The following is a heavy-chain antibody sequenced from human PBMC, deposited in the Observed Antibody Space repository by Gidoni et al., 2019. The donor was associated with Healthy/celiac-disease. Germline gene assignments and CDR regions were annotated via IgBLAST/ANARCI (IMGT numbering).Heavy chain of an antibody. D-gene: IGHD3-22*01. V-gene: IGHV3-74*01. CDR1: GFTFSSYW. CDR2: INSDGSST. CDR3: ASLKYYYDSDEDY. Sequence: EVQLVESGGGLVQPGGSLSLSCAASGFTFSSYWMHWVRQAPGKGLVWVSRINSDGSSTSYADSVKGRFTISRDNAKNTLYLQMNSLRAEDTAVYYCASLKYYYDSDEDYWGQGTLVTVSS. J-gene: IGHJ4*02.